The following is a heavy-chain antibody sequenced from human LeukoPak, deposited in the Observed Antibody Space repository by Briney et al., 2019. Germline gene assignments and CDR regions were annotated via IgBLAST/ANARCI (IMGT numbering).Heavy chain of an antibody. J-gene: IGHJ4*02. CDR3: ARVLVVLVPAAMDY. Sequence: KSGGSLRLSCAASGFTFSDYYMSWIRQAPGKGLEWVSYISSSGSTIYYADSVKGRFTISRDNAKNSLYLQMNSLRAEDTAVYYCARVLVVLVPAAMDYWGQGTLVTVSS. V-gene: IGHV3-11*04. CDR1: GFTFSDYY. D-gene: IGHD2-2*01. CDR2: ISSSGSTI.